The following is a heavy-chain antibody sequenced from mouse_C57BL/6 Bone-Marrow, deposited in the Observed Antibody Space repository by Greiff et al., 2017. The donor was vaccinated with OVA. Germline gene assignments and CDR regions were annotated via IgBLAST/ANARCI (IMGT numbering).Heavy chain of an antibody. D-gene: IGHD3-2*02. CDR1: GYTFTSYD. Sequence: VKLQESGPELVKPGASVKLSCKASGYTFTSYDINWVKQRPGQGLEWIGWIYPRDGSTTYNEKFKGKATLTVDTSSSTAYMELHSLTSEDSAVYFCAVDSSGYFDYWGQGTTLTVSS. CDR2: IYPRDGST. J-gene: IGHJ2*01. CDR3: AVDSSGYFDY. V-gene: IGHV1-85*01.